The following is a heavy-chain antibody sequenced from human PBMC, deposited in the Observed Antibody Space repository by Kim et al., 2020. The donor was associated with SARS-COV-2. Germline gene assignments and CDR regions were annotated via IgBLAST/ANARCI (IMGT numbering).Heavy chain of an antibody. J-gene: IGHJ5*02. CDR1: GYTFTGYY. CDR3: ARDPSCSGGSCYFGWFDP. V-gene: IGHV1-2*06. CDR2: INPNSGGT. D-gene: IGHD2-15*01. Sequence: ASVKVSCKASGYTFTGYYMHWVRQAPGQGLEWMGRINPNSGGTNYAQKFQGRVTMTRDTSISTAYMELSRLRSDDTAVYYCARDPSCSGGSCYFGWFDPWGQGTLVTVSS.